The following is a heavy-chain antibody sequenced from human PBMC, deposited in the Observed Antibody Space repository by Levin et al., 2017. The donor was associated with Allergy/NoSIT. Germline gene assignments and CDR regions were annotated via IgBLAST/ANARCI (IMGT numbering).Heavy chain of an antibody. CDR1: GYTFTDHY. CDR2: VNCNSGDT. V-gene: IGHV1-2*02. CDR3: ARNDYGDYVQNFDY. Sequence: GASVKVSCEAAGYTFTDHYMHWVRPAPGQGLEWMGWVNCNSGDTHYAQKVQDRVTMTRDTSITTAYIEVSSLRFDDTALYFCARNDYGDYVQNFDYWGQGTLVTVSS. D-gene: IGHD4-17*01. J-gene: IGHJ4*02.